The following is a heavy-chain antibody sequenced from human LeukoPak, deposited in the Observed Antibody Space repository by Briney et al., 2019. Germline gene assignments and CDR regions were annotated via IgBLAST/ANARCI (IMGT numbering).Heavy chain of an antibody. J-gene: IGHJ3*01. V-gene: IGHV5-51*01. CDR2: IYPGDSGP. D-gene: IGHD1-26*01. Sequence: GASLKISCKVSGYRFTSYCIGWVRQMPGKGLEWMGIIYPGDSGPTYSPSFRGQVTISVDKSINTAYLQWSSLQASDTAMYYCGMSGDRVPLQDDVFDVWGQGTMVTVST. CDR1: GYRFTSYC. CDR3: GMSGDRVPLQDDVFDV.